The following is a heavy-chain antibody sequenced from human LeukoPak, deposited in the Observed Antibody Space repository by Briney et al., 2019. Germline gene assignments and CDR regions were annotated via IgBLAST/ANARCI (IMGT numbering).Heavy chain of an antibody. J-gene: IGHJ5*02. CDR1: GFTFDDYA. Sequence: GGSLRLSCAASGFTFDDYAMHWVRQAPGKGLEWVSGISWNSGSIGYADSVKGRSIISRDNAKNSLYLQMNSLRAEDTALYYCAKDQDYDILTGYYSSWGQGTLVTVSS. CDR3: AKDQDYDILTGYYSS. D-gene: IGHD3-9*01. V-gene: IGHV3-9*01. CDR2: ISWNSGSI.